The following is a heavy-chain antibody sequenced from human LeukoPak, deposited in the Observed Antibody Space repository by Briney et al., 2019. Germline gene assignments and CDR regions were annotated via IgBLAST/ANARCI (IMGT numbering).Heavy chain of an antibody. J-gene: IGHJ4*02. CDR3: AKNSAPGNAFYDF. Sequence: PGGSLRLSCAASGFSFSTYAMTWVRQAPGRGLEWVSAIDWTSHYIFYRDSVQGRFTTSRDNSRATLFLQMNSLTAEDSAVYYCAKNSAPGNAFYDFWGQGVLVTVSS. D-gene: IGHD1-1*01. CDR1: GFSFSTYA. V-gene: IGHV3-23*01. CDR2: IDWTSHYI.